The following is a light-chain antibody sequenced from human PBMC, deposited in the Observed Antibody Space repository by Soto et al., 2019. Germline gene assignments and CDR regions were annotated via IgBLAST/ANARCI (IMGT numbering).Light chain of an antibody. CDR3: AAWDDSPNGVV. V-gene: IGLV1-44*01. CDR2: SNN. CDR1: SSNIGSNT. Sequence: QSVLTQPPSASGTPGQRVTISCSGSSSNIGSNTVYWYQQLQGTAPKLLIYSNNQRPSGVPDRFSGSKSGTSASLAISGLLSEDAADDYCAAWDDSPNGVVFGGGTKLTVL. J-gene: IGLJ2*01.